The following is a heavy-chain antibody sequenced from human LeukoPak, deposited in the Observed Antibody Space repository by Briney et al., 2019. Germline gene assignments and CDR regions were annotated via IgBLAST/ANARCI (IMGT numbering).Heavy chain of an antibody. J-gene: IGHJ4*02. V-gene: IGHV3-30*02. CDR1: GFIFSTYG. Sequence: GGSLRLSCAASGFIFSTYGMHWVRQAPGKGLEWVAFIRYDGGNKFYADSVKGRFTISRDNSKNTLYLQMNSLRGEDTAMYYCASVQGGGYRTADYWGQGTLVTVSS. CDR3: ASVQGGGYRTADY. CDR2: IRYDGGNK. D-gene: IGHD6-19*01.